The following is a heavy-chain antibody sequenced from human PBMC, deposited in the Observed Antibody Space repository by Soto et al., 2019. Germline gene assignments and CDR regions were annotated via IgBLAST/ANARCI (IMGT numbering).Heavy chain of an antibody. Sequence: SVKVSCKASGGTFSSYAISWVRQAPGQGLEWMGGIIPIFGTANYAQKFQGRVTITADESTSTAYMELSSLRSEDTAVYYCARGVGYSPTNVRNGMDVWGQGTTVTVSS. CDR2: IIPIFGTA. V-gene: IGHV1-69*13. CDR3: ARGVGYSPTNVRNGMDV. CDR1: GGTFSSYA. J-gene: IGHJ6*02. D-gene: IGHD5-18*01.